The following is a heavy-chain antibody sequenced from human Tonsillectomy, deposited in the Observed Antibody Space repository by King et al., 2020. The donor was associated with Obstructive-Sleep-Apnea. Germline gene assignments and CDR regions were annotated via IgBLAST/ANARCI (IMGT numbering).Heavy chain of an antibody. CDR2: INHSGGT. J-gene: IGHJ4*02. CDR1: GGSFNGYY. CDR3: ARGTPKNTVAQYFFHY. Sequence: VQLQQWGAGLLRPSETLSLTCAVSGGSFNGYYWSWIRQPPGKGLEWIGEINHSGGTNYNPSLKSRVTISADTSKNQFSLKLSSVTAADTAVYYCARGTPKNTVAQYFFHYWGQGTLVTVSS. D-gene: IGHD5-12*01. V-gene: IGHV4-34*01.